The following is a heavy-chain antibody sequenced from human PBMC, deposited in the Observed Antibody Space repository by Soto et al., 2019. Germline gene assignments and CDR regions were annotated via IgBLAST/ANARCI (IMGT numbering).Heavy chain of an antibody. CDR2: ISGYNGVT. V-gene: IGHV1-18*01. D-gene: IGHD3-16*01. J-gene: IGHJ5*02. CDR1: GYTFTNYG. Sequence: QIQLVQSGAEVKQPGASVKVACQASGYTFTNYGITWVRQAPGQGLEWMGWISGYNGVTDYAQKLQGRVTMTIDTSTNTAYMDLRSLTSDDTAVYYCAKSGGWCDPWGQGTLVTVSS. CDR3: AKSGGWCDP.